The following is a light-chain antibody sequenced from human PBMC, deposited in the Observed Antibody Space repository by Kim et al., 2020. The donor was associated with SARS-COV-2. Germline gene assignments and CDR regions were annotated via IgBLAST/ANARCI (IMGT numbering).Light chain of an antibody. V-gene: IGKV3-11*01. CDR1: QSVSSS. CDR2: NAS. CDR3: QQRSTWLLT. J-gene: IGKJ4*01. Sequence: EIVLTQSPATLSLSPGERATLSCRASQSVSSSLAWYQLKPGQAPRRLVYNASNRATGIPARFTGSGSGTDFTLTISSLEPEDFAFYFCQQRSTWLLTFGGGTKVDIK.